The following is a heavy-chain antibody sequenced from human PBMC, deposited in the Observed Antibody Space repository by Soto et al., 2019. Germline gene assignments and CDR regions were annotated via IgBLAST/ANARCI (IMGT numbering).Heavy chain of an antibody. J-gene: IGHJ4*02. D-gene: IGHD6-19*01. CDR3: ARAGGLGAVAADY. V-gene: IGHV4-30-2*01. Sequence: QLQLQESGSGLVKPSQTLSLTCAVSGGSISSGGYSWSWIRQPPGKGLEWIGYIYHSGSTYYNPSRTRRVPISVDRSKNQFSLKLSSVTAADTAVYYCARAGGLGAVAADYWGQGTLVTVSS. CDR2: IYHSGST. CDR1: GGSISSGGYS.